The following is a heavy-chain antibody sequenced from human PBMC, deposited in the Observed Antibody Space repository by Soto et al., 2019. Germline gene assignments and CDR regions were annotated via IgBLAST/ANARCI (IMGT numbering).Heavy chain of an antibody. D-gene: IGHD6-19*01. CDR3: ARGISDSSGLPYYFDY. CDR1: VGTFSSYA. J-gene: IGHJ4*02. CDR2: IIPIFGTA. V-gene: IGHV1-69*06. Sequence: QVQLVQSGAEVKKPGSSVKVSCKASVGTFSSYAISWVRQAPGQGLEWMGGIIPIFGTANYAQKFQGRVTITADKSTSTAYMELSSLRSEDTAVYYCARGISDSSGLPYYFDYWGQGTLVTVSS.